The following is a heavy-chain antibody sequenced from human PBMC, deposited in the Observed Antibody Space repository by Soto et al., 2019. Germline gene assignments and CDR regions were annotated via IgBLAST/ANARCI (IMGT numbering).Heavy chain of an antibody. Sequence: SETLSLTCAVSGGSLSSSSWWSWVRQPPGKTLEWLGEIFCSGRTKYNPSRNSRVTISADQTKNDFSLRLSSVTSADTAVYYCVHHGGVPYYHDFWGQGMLVTVSS. CDR3: VHHGGVPYYHDF. CDR2: IFCSGRT. CDR1: GGSLSSSSW. V-gene: IGHV4-4*02. D-gene: IGHD2-8*01. J-gene: IGHJ4*02.